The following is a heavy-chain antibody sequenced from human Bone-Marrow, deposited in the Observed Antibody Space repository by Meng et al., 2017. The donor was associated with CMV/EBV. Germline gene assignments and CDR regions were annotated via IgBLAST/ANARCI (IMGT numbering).Heavy chain of an antibody. Sequence: ETLSLTCAASGFTFSSYSMNWVRQAPGKGLEWVSSISSSSSYIYYADSVKGRFTISRDNAKNSLYLQMNSLRAEDTAVYYCARSSRVVDVYYYYGMDVWGQGTTVTVSS. CDR2: ISSSSSYI. CDR3: ARSSRVVDVYYYYGMDV. J-gene: IGHJ6*02. D-gene: IGHD2-15*01. V-gene: IGHV3-21*01. CDR1: GFTFSSYS.